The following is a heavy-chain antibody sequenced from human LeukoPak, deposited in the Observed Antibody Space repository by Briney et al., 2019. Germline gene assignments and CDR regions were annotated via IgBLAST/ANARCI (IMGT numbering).Heavy chain of an antibody. Sequence: SETLSLTCTVTGGSFSTYYWSWIRQPPRKGLEWIGHFYYSGSTNYNPSLKSRVTISVDTSRNQFSLKLTSVTAADTAVYYCARGQGGNYYLNYFDYWGQGALVTVSS. V-gene: IGHV4-59*01. CDR1: GGSFSTYY. D-gene: IGHD1-26*01. CDR3: ARGQGGNYYLNYFDY. CDR2: FYYSGST. J-gene: IGHJ4*02.